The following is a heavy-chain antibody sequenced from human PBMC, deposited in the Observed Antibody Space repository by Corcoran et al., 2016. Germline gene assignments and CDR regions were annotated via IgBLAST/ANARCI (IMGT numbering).Heavy chain of an antibody. V-gene: IGHV4-34*01. CDR1: GGSFSGYY. CDR2: INHSGST. D-gene: IGHD6-6*01. CDR3: AAEYSSSGWFDP. J-gene: IGHJ5*02. Sequence: QVQLQQWGAGLLKPSETLSLTCAVYGGSFSGYYWSWIRQPPGKGLEWIGEINHSGSTNYNPSLKSRVTISVDTSKNQFSLKLSSVTAADTAVYYCAAEYSSSGWFDPWGQGTLVTVSS.